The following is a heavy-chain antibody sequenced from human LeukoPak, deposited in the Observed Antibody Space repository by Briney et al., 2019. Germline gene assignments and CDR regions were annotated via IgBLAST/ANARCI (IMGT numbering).Heavy chain of an antibody. CDR1: GYTFTNYG. Sequence: ASVKVSCKASGYTFTNYGISWVRQAPGQGLEWMGWISAYNGNTKYASKFQGRVTMTEDTSTDTAYMELSSLRSEDTAVYFCATAEAVAGVFDYWGQGTLVTVSS. CDR3: ATAEAVAGVFDY. V-gene: IGHV1-18*01. CDR2: ISAYNGNT. J-gene: IGHJ4*02. D-gene: IGHD6-19*01.